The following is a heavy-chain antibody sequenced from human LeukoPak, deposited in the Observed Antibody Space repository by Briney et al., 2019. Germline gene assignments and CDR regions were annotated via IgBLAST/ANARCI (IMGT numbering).Heavy chain of an antibody. CDR2: IYPGDSDT. D-gene: IGHD3-9*01. V-gene: IGHV5-51*01. CDR3: AASGWAWYDILTGYRDF. CDR1: GYSFTSYW. Sequence: GESLKISCKGSGYSFTSYWIGWVRQMPGKGLEGMGNIYPGDSDTRYSPSFQGQVTISADKSISTAYLQWSSLKASDTAMYYCAASGWAWYDILTGYRDFWGQGTLVTVSS. J-gene: IGHJ4*02.